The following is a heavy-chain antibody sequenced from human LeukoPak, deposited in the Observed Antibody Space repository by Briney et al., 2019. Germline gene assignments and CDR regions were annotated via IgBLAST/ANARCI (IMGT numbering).Heavy chain of an antibody. Sequence: GRSLRLSCAASGFTFSSYAMHWVRQAPGKGLEWVAVISYDGSNKYYADSVKGRFTISRDNSKNTLYLQMNSLRAEDTAVYYCAREWSGYDYADSWGQGTLVTVSS. J-gene: IGHJ4*02. CDR2: ISYDGSNK. CDR3: AREWSGYDYADS. V-gene: IGHV3-30*04. D-gene: IGHD5-12*01. CDR1: GFTFSSYA.